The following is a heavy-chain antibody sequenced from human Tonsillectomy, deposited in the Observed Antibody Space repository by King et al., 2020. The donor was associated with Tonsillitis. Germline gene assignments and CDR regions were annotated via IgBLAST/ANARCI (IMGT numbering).Heavy chain of an antibody. CDR1: GGSFSGYY. J-gene: IGHJ1*01. V-gene: IGHV4-34*01. CDR3: ATLRDFHL. CDR2: INHSGSS. Sequence: VQLQQWGAGLLKPSETLSLNCAVYGGSFSGYYWSWIRQPPGKGLEWSGEINHSGSSNYHPSLKSRVTMSVDTSKNQFSLELSSVTAADTAVYYCATLRDFHLWGQGTLVTVSS.